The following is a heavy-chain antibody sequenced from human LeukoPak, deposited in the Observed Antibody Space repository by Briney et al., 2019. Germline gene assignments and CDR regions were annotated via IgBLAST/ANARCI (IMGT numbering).Heavy chain of an antibody. V-gene: IGHV3-21*01. Sequence: GGSLRLSCAASGFTFSSYSMTWVRQAPGKGLEWVSSISSSSSYIYYADSVKGRFTISRDNAKNSLYLQMNSLRAEDTAVYYCARFSGGSYWYFDLWGRGTLVTVSS. J-gene: IGHJ2*01. CDR3: ARFSGGSYWYFDL. CDR2: ISSSSSYI. D-gene: IGHD2-15*01. CDR1: GFTFSSYS.